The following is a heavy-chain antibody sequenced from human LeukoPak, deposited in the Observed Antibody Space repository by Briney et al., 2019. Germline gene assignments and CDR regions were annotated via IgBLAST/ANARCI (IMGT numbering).Heavy chain of an antibody. CDR3: ARVPTVTFFDH. Sequence: SETLSLTCIVSGGSISSSNYYWGWIRQSPGKGLEWIGSIYSRGSTYYNPSLKSRVIVSSDMSKNQFSLKLSSVTAADTAVYYCARVPTVTFFDHWGQGTLVTVSS. V-gene: IGHV4-39*07. CDR1: GGSISSSNYY. CDR2: IYSRGST. J-gene: IGHJ4*02. D-gene: IGHD4-17*01.